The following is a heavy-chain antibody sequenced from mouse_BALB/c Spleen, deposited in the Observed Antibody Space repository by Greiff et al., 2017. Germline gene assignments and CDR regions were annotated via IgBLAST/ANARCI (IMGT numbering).Heavy chain of an antibody. D-gene: IGHD1-1*01. V-gene: IGHV1-80*01. Sequence: QVQLKESGAELVRPGSSVKISCKASGYAFSSYWMNWVKQRPGQGLEWIGQIYPGDGDTNYNGKFKGKATLTADKSSSTAYMQLSSLTSEDSAVYFCARSPHYYGSPYFDYWGQGTTLTVSS. J-gene: IGHJ2*01. CDR3: ARSPHYYGSPYFDY. CDR1: GYAFSSYW. CDR2: IYPGDGDT.